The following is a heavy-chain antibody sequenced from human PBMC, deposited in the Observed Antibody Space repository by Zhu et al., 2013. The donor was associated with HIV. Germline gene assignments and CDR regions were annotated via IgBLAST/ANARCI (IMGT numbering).Heavy chain of an antibody. D-gene: IGHD2-21*02. J-gene: IGHJ6*02. CDR1: GGTFSSYA. V-gene: IGHV1-69*01. Sequence: QVQLVQSGAEVKKPGSSVKVSCKASGGTFSSYAISWVRQAPGQGLEWMGGIIPIFGTANYAQKFQGRVTITADESTSTAYMELSSLRSEDTAVYYCARDLPGAYCGGGCYPMDVWGQGTTVTVSS. CDR2: IIPIFGTA. CDR3: ARDLPGAYCGGGCYPMDV.